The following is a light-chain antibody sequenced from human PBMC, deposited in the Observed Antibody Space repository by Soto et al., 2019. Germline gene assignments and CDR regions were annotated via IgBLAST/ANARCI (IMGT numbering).Light chain of an antibody. V-gene: IGKV1-5*01. CDR3: QQYKSYSPT. CDR1: QSVSTW. CDR2: DVS. Sequence: DIQLTPYPSTLSASVGDRVTITCRASQSVSTWLAWYQQKPGKAPKFLIYDVSSLESGVPSRFSGSGSGTEFTLTISSLQPDDFATYYCQQYKSYSPTFGQGTKVDIK. J-gene: IGKJ1*01.